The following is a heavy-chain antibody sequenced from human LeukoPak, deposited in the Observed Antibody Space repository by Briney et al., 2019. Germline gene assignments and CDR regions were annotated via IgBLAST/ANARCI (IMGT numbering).Heavy chain of an antibody. D-gene: IGHD2-2*02. V-gene: IGHV4-39*01. CDR2: IHSSGST. CDR1: GGSISSSSYY. CDR3: ARDVVVPAAIPIYYYYYGMDV. Sequence: SETLSLTCTVSGGSISSSSYYWGWIRQPPGKGLEWIGSIHSSGSTYYNPSLKSRVTISVDTSKNQFSLKLSSVTAADTAVYYCARDVVVPAAIPIYYYYYGMDVWGQGTTVTVSS. J-gene: IGHJ6*02.